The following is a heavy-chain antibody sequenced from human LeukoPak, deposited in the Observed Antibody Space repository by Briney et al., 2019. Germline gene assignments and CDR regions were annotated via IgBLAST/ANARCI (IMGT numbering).Heavy chain of an antibody. CDR3: ARDGSGSYSDAFDI. CDR2: MNPNSGNT. D-gene: IGHD3-10*01. J-gene: IGHJ3*02. V-gene: IGHV1-8*01. Sequence: ASVKVSCKASGYTFTSYDINWVRQATGQGLEWMGWMNPNSGNTGYAQKFQGRVTMTRNTSISTAYMELSSLRSEDTAVYYCARDGSGSYSDAFDIWGQGTMVTVSS. CDR1: GYTFTSYD.